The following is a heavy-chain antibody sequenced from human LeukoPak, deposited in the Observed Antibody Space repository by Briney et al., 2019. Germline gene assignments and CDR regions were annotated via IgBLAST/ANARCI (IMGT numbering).Heavy chain of an antibody. D-gene: IGHD3-3*01. CDR3: AKGLQYDFWSGYHDY. CDR2: TSYDESEK. V-gene: IGHV3-30*18. Sequence: GGSLRLSFAASGFTFSDYGMNWVRQAPGKGLEWVAITSYDESEKYYVDSVKGRFTISRDNSKNTLYLQMNSLRAEDTAVYYCAKGLQYDFWSGYHDYWGQGTLVTVSS. J-gene: IGHJ4*02. CDR1: GFTFSDYG.